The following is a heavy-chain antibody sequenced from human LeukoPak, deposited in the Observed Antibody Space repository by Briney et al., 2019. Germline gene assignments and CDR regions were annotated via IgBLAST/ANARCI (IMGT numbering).Heavy chain of an antibody. CDR1: GFTFSSYA. V-gene: IGHV3-30*04. J-gene: IGHJ4*02. Sequence: GRSLRLSCAASGFTFSSYAMHWVRQAPGKGLKWVAVISYDGSNKYYADSVKGRFTISRDNSKNTLYLQMNSLRAEDTAVYYCARNDYWGQGTLVTVSS. CDR3: ARNDY. CDR2: ISYDGSNK.